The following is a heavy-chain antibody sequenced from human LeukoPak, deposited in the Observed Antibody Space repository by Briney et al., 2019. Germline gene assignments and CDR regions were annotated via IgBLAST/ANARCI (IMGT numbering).Heavy chain of an antibody. V-gene: IGHV3-23*01. D-gene: IGHD3-10*01. J-gene: IGHJ4*02. Sequence: GGSLRLSCAASGFDFSAYAMSWVRQAPGKGLEWVSGISGSGDTTYYADSVKGRFTISRDNSKNMLYLQIKSLGAEDTAIYYCAKLDGSGAGSSRPPIDYWGQGSLVTVSS. CDR3: AKLDGSGAGSSRPPIDY. CDR2: ISGSGDTT. CDR1: GFDFSAYA.